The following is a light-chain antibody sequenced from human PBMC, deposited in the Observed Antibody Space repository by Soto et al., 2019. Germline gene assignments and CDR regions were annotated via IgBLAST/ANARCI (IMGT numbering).Light chain of an antibody. V-gene: IGKV3-20*01. J-gene: IGKJ1*01. CDR3: QQYGSSAWR. CDR1: QGVSSSY. Sequence: ETALTQSPGTLSLSPGERATLSCTAIQGVSSSYLPWYQQKPGQPPTLLIYGASSRATGIPDGFSGSGSGRDFPLTISRLEPEDFAVYYCQQYGSSAWRFGQGTKV. CDR2: GAS.